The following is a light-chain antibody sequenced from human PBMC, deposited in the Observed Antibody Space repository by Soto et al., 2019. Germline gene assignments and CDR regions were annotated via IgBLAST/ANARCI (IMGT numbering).Light chain of an antibody. J-gene: IGKJ1*01. CDR3: QQYNSWPQT. CDR1: RSVSSN. V-gene: IGKV3-15*01. Sequence: EIVMTQSPATLSVSPGKRATLSCRASRSVSSNLAWYQQKPGRAPRLLIYGASTRATGIPARFSGSGSGTEFTLTIRSLQSEDFAVYYCQQYNSWPQTFGQGTKVDIK. CDR2: GAS.